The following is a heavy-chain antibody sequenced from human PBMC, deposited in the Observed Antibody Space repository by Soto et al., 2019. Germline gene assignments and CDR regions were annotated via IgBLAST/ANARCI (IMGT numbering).Heavy chain of an antibody. D-gene: IGHD6-19*01. J-gene: IGHJ6*02. V-gene: IGHV4-34*01. Sequence: SETLSLTCAVYGGSSSGYDWSCIRQPPGKGLEWIGEINHSGSTNYNPSLKSRVTISVDTSKNQFSLKLSSVTAADTAVYYCARVVGAVDYYYGMDVWGQGTTVTVSS. CDR3: ARVVGAVDYYYGMDV. CDR1: GGSSSGYD. CDR2: INHSGST.